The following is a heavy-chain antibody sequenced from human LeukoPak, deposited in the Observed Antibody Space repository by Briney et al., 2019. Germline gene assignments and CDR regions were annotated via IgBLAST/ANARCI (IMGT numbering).Heavy chain of an antibody. CDR3: AKDSDTAMGAGDY. J-gene: IGHJ4*02. CDR2: ISYDGSNK. CDR1: GFTFSSYG. D-gene: IGHD5-18*01. V-gene: IGHV3-30*18. Sequence: GESLRLSCAASGFTFSSYGMHWVRQAPGKGLEWVAVISYDGSNKYYAHSVKGRFTISRDNSKNTLYLQMNSLRAEDPAVYYCAKDSDTAMGAGDYWGQGTLVTVSS.